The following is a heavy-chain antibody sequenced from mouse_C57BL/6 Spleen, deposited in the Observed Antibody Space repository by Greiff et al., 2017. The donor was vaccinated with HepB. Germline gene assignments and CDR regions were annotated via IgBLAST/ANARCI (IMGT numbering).Heavy chain of an antibody. CDR3: ARHAYYYGSSHFAY. D-gene: IGHD1-1*01. CDR1: GFTFSSYT. Sequence: EVKLMESGGGLVKPGGSLKLSCAASGFTFSSYTMSWVRQTPEKRLEWVATISGGGGNTYYPDSVKGRFTISRDNAKNTLYLQMSSLRSEDTALYYCARHAYYYGSSHFAYWGQGTLVTVSA. V-gene: IGHV5-9*01. CDR2: ISGGGGNT. J-gene: IGHJ3*01.